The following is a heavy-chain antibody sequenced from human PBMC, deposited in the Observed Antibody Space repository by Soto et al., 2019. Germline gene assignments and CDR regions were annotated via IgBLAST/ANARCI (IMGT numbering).Heavy chain of an antibody. CDR1: GFTFSSYA. CDR2: ISYDEINK. Sequence: QVHLVESGGGVVQPGRSLRLSCAASGFTFSSYAMHWVRQAPGKGLEWVALISYDEINKHYVDSVKGRFTISRDNSKNTLYLHMNSLRAEDTAVYYCARPRSDSGDWHYYYGLDVWGQGTTVTVSS. J-gene: IGHJ6*02. D-gene: IGHD2-21*01. V-gene: IGHV3-30-3*01. CDR3: ARPRSDSGDWHYYYGLDV.